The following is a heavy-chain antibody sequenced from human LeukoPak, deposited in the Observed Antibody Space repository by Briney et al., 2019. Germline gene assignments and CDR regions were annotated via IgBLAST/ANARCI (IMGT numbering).Heavy chain of an antibody. Sequence: GRSLRLSCAASGFTFSSFAIHWVRQAPGKGLEWVSYISSRSGLIQYADSVKGRFTISRDNAKNPLYLQMSSLRDEDTAVYYCARDDSSGYGIENWGQGILVTVSS. J-gene: IGHJ4*02. V-gene: IGHV3-48*02. CDR1: GFTFSSFA. D-gene: IGHD3-22*01. CDR3: ARDDSSGYGIEN. CDR2: ISSRSGLI.